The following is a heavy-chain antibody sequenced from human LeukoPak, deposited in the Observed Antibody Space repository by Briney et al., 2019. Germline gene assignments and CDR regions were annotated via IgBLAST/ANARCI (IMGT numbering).Heavy chain of an antibody. CDR3: ARHSCYDS. CDR1: GFNFSTYS. Sequence: VESLKISCKGSGFNFSTYSFAWVRQMPGKGLEWMGVIYAGDSSTRSSPSFQGQVTISVDKSISTAYLQWSSLKASDSAIYYCARHSCYDSWGQGTLVTVSS. CDR2: IYAGDSST. V-gene: IGHV5-51*01. J-gene: IGHJ4*02. D-gene: IGHD3-16*01.